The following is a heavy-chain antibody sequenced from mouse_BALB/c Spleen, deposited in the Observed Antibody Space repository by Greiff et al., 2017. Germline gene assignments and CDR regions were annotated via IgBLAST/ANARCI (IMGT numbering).Heavy chain of an antibody. CDR3: TRLKYGNLYYAMDY. CDR1: GYTFTSYW. D-gene: IGHD2-10*02. J-gene: IGHJ4*01. CDR2: IYPGNSDT. Sequence: EVQLQQSGTVLARPGASVKMSCKASGYTFTSYWMHWVKQRPGQGLEWIGAIYPGNSDTSYNQKFKGKAKLTAVTSTSTAYMELSSLTNEDSAVYYCTRLKYGNLYYAMDYWGQGTSVTVSS. V-gene: IGHV1-5*01.